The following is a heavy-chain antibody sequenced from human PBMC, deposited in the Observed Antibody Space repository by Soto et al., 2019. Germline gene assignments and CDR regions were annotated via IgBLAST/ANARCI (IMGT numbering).Heavy chain of an antibody. Sequence: SETLSLTCAVYGGSFSGYYWGWIRQPPGKGLEWIGEINHSGSTNYNPSLKSRVTISVDTSKNQFSLKLSSVTAADTAVYYCARGGTGLWFGDSGDYYGMDVWGQGTTVTASS. CDR1: GGSFSGYY. CDR2: INHSGST. V-gene: IGHV4-34*01. D-gene: IGHD3-10*01. CDR3: ARGGTGLWFGDSGDYYGMDV. J-gene: IGHJ6*02.